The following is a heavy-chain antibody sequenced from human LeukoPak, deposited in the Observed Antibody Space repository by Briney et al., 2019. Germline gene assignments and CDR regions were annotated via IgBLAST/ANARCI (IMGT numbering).Heavy chain of an antibody. J-gene: IGHJ3*02. CDR2: IYYSGST. Sequence: SQTLSLTRTVSGGSISSGGYYWSWIRQHPGKGLEWIGYIYYSGSTYYNPSLKSRVTISVDTSKNQFSLKLSSVTAADTAVYYCARDDDSDAFDIWGQGAMVTVSS. D-gene: IGHD2-21*02. CDR1: GGSISSGGYY. CDR3: ARDDDSDAFDI. V-gene: IGHV4-31*03.